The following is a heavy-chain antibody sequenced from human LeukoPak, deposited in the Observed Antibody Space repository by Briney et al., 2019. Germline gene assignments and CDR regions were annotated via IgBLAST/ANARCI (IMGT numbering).Heavy chain of an antibody. V-gene: IGHV3-23*01. J-gene: IGHJ4*02. CDR3: AKAPLGRCTGAICYSFDY. Sequence: PGGSLRLSCAASGFTLSSYAMSWVRQAPGKGLEWVSAISGSDAGTYYADSVKGRFTISRDNSKNTLYLQMNSLRAEDAAVYYCAKAPLGRCTGAICYSFDYWGQGTLVTVSS. CDR2: ISGSDAGT. CDR1: GFTLSSYA. D-gene: IGHD2-8*02.